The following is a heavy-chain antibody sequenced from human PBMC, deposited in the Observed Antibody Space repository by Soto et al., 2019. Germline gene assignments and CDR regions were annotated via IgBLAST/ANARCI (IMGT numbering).Heavy chain of an antibody. V-gene: IGHV3-23*01. Sequence: GGSLRLSCEASGFSFSSYAMIWVRQSPGKGLEWVSVISGSGGSSYFADSVKGRFTISRDNSKNMLYLEMSSLRAEDTAIYFCAKGSIEYSASIDYWGQGTLVTVSS. CDR2: ISGSGGSS. CDR1: GFSFSSYA. J-gene: IGHJ4*02. CDR3: AKGSIEYSASIDY. D-gene: IGHD4-4*01.